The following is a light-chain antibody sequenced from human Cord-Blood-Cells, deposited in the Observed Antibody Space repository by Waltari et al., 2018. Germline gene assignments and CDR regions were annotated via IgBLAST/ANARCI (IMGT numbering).Light chain of an antibody. V-gene: IGLV1-44*01. J-gene: IGLJ3*02. CDR2: SNN. CDR1: SSNIGSHT. Sequence: QSVLTQPPSASGTPGQRVTISCSGSSSNIGSHTVNWYQHLPGTAPKLLILSNNQRPSGVPDRFSGSKSGTSASLAISGLQSEDEADYYCAAWDDSLNGWVFGGGTKLTVL. CDR3: AAWDDSLNGWV.